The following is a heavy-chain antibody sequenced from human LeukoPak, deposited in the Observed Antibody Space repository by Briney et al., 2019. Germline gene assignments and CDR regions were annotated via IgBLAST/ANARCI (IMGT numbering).Heavy chain of an antibody. Sequence: AGGSLRLSCAASGFTFSSYSMNWVRQAPGKGLEWVSYISSSSSTIYYADSVKGRFTISRDNSKTTLYLQMNTLRAEDTAVYFCAKEGYCTSTTCYYPPYYYYYIDVWGKGTTVTISS. CDR1: GFTFSSYS. CDR3: AKEGYCTSTTCYYPPYYYYYIDV. CDR2: ISSSSSTI. V-gene: IGHV3-48*01. J-gene: IGHJ6*03. D-gene: IGHD2-2*01.